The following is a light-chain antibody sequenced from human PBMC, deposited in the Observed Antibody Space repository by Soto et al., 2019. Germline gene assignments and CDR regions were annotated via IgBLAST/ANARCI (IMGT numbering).Light chain of an antibody. Sequence: QSVLTQPPSVSEAPRQRVTISCSGSSSNIGNNAVNWYQQLPGKAPKLLIYYDDLLPSGVSDRFSGSKSGTSASLAISGLQSEDEGDDDCAAWDDSLNGVVFGGGTKLTVL. V-gene: IGLV1-36*01. CDR2: YDD. CDR1: SSNIGNNA. J-gene: IGLJ2*01. CDR3: AAWDDSLNGVV.